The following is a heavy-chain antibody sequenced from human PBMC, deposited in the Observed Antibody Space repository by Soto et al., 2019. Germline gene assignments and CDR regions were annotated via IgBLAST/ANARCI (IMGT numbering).Heavy chain of an antibody. CDR3: AKEGSDGWCHL. CDR1: GFSVINSY. J-gene: IGHJ5*02. D-gene: IGHD1-26*01. CDR2: IYTGGST. V-gene: IGHV3-53*01. Sequence: EEQLVESGGGLIQPGGSLRLSCVGSGFSVINSYVSWVRQAPGQGLEWVSIIYTGGSTYYADSVKGRFTMSRDTSKNTVSLQMNSLRAEDTALYYSAKEGSDGWCHLWGQGTPVTVSS.